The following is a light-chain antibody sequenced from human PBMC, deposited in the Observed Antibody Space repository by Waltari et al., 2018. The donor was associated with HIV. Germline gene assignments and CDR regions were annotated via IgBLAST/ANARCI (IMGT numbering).Light chain of an antibody. Sequence: EIMMTQSPATLSVSLGARATFSCRASQTIGRNLAWYQQKPGQVPRLLIYGASTRATGIPARFSGSGSGTEFTLTISSLQSEDFAVYYCQQYNNWPPATFGQGTKLEIK. CDR3: QQYNNWPPAT. J-gene: IGKJ2*01. V-gene: IGKV3-15*01. CDR1: QTIGRN. CDR2: GAS.